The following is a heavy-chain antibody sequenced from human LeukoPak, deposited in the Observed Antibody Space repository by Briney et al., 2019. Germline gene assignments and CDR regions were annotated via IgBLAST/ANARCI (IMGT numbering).Heavy chain of an antibody. CDR1: GGSFSGYY. CDR3: ARGLHHIVVVPAAIRGGWFDP. Sequence: PSETLSLTCAVYGGSFSGYYWSWIRQPPGKGLEWIGEINHSGSTNYNPSLKSRVTISVDTSKNQFSLKLSSVTAADTAVYYCARGLHHIVVVPAAIRGGWFDPWGQGTLVTVSS. V-gene: IGHV4-34*01. J-gene: IGHJ5*02. D-gene: IGHD2-2*01. CDR2: INHSGST.